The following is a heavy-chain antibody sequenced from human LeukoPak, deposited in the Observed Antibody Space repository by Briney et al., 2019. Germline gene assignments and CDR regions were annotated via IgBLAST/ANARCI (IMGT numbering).Heavy chain of an antibody. V-gene: IGHV3-23*01. CDR1: GFXFRSFA. CDR2: ISDSGGTT. J-gene: IGHJ4*02. D-gene: IGHD2-21*01. Sequence: GGSLRLSCAASGFXFRSFAMSWVRQAPGKGLEWVSGISDSGGTTYFADSVKGRFTISRDSSKNTLYLQMNSLRVEDTAVYYCAKDPSGGDINYFDYWGQGTLVTVSS. CDR3: AKDPSGGDINYFDY.